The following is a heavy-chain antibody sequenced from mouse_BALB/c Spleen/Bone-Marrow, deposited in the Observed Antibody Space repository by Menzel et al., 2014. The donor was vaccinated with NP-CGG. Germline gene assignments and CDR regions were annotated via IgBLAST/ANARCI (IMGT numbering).Heavy chain of an antibody. Sequence: EVKLVESGGGLVQPGGSLKLSCAASGFTFSSYGMSWVRQTPDKRLELVATINTNGGNTYYPDSVKGRFTISRDNAKNTLYLQMGSLKSEDTAMYYCARGLDYWGQGTTLTVSS. CDR3: ARGLDY. CDR1: GFTFSSYG. V-gene: IGHV5-6-3*01. CDR2: INTNGGNT. J-gene: IGHJ2*01.